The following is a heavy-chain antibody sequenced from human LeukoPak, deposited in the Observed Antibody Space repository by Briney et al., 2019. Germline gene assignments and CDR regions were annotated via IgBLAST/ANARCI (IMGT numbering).Heavy chain of an antibody. D-gene: IGHD3-10*01. Sequence: SGGSLRLSCAASGFTFSSYAMHWVRQAPGKGLEWVAVISYDGSNKYYADSVKGRFTISRDNSENTLYLQMNSLRAEDTAVYYCASLQFGGNAFDIWGQGTMVTVSS. V-gene: IGHV3-30-3*01. CDR1: GFTFSSYA. CDR3: ASLQFGGNAFDI. J-gene: IGHJ3*02. CDR2: ISYDGSNK.